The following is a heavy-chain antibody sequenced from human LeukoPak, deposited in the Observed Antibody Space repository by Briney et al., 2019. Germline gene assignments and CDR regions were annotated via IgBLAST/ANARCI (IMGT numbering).Heavy chain of an antibody. Sequence: SVKVSCKASGGTFSSYAISWVRQAPGQGLEWMGGIIPIFGTANYAQKFQGRVTITADKSTSTAYMELSSLRSEDTAVYYCARAVYSGSPIDYWGQGTLVTVSS. D-gene: IGHD1-26*01. J-gene: IGHJ4*02. V-gene: IGHV1-69*06. CDR1: GGTFSSYA. CDR2: IIPIFGTA. CDR3: ARAVYSGSPIDY.